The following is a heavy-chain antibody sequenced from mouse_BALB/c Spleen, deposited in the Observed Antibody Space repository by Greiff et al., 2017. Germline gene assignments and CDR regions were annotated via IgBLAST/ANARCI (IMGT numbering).Heavy chain of an antibody. CDR3: ARDYDGAMDY. CDR1: GFTFSSYT. Sequence: EVKLVESGGGLVQPGGSLKLSCAASGFTFSSYTMSWVRQTPEKRLEWVAYISNGGGSTYYPDTVKGRFTISRDNAKNTLYLQMSSLKSEDTAMYYCARDYDGAMDYWGQGTSVTVSS. V-gene: IGHV5-12-2*01. CDR2: ISNGGGST. J-gene: IGHJ4*01. D-gene: IGHD2-4*01.